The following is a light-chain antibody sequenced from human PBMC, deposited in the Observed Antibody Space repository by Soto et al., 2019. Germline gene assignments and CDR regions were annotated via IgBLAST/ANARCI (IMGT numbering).Light chain of an antibody. J-gene: IGKJ3*01. CDR2: GAS. Sequence: EIGLTQSPGTLSLSPGERATLSCRASQSVSPYLAWYQHKPGQAPRLLIYGASSRATGIPDRFSGSGSGTDFALPISRLEPEDFAVYFCQQYGSSPPVTFGPGTKVDIK. V-gene: IGKV3-20*01. CDR1: QSVSPY. CDR3: QQYGSSPPVT.